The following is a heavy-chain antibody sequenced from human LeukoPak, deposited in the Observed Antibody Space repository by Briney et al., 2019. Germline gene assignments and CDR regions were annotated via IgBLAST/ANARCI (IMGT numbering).Heavy chain of an antibody. D-gene: IGHD5-18*01. V-gene: IGHV3-15*01. CDR3: ARVDTAIWIYFDY. Sequence: GGSLRLSCVASGFTFSNAWMSWVRQAPGKGLEWVGRIKSNTDGGTTDYAAPVKGRFTISRDDSKNSLYLQMNSLRAEDTAVYYCARVDTAIWIYFDYWGQGTLVTVSS. CDR1: GFTFSNAW. J-gene: IGHJ4*02. CDR2: IKSNTDGGTT.